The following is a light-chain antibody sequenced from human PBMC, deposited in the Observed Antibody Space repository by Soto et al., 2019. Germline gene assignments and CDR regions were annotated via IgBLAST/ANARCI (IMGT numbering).Light chain of an antibody. J-gene: IGKJ4*01. CDR3: QQYIVTPLT. V-gene: IGKV4-1*01. Sequence: DIVMTQSPDSLAVSLGERATINCKSSQSVFYNSINKNSLAWYQQKPGQPPKLLIYWASTRESGVPDRFSGSGSGTDFTLTISSLQAEDVAVYYCQQYIVTPLTFGGGTKVEIK. CDR1: QSVFYNSINKNS. CDR2: WAS.